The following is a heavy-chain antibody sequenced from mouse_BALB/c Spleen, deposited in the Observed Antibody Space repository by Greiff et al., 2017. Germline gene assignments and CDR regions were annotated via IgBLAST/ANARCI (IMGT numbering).Heavy chain of an antibody. CDR1: GFAFSSYD. D-gene: IGHD2-1*01. Sequence: EVHLVESGGGLVKPGGSPKLSCAASGFAFSSYDMSWVRQTPEKRLEWVAYISSGGGSTYYPDTVKGRFTISRDNAKNTLYLQMSSLKSEDTAMYYCARQLYGNYDYWGQGTTLTVSS. V-gene: IGHV5-12-1*01. J-gene: IGHJ2*01. CDR2: ISSGGGST. CDR3: ARQLYGNYDY.